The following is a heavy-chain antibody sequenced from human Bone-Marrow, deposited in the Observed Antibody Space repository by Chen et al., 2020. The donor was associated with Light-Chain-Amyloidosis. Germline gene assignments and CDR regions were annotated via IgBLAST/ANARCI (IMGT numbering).Heavy chain of an antibody. CDR1: GGSISSYY. D-gene: IGHD3-3*01. J-gene: IGHJ3*02. Sequence: QVQLPESGPGLVKPSETLSLTCTVAGGSISSYYWRWIRQPPGKGLEWIGYIYYSGSTNYNPSLKSRVTISVDTSKNQFSLKLSSVTAADTAVYYCARGSRITIFGVSYPFDAFDIWGQGTMVTVSS. CDR2: IYYSGST. V-gene: IGHV4-59*01. CDR3: ARGSRITIFGVSYPFDAFDI.